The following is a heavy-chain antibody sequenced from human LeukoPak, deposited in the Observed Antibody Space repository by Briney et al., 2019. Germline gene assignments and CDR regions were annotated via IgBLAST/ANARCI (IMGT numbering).Heavy chain of an antibody. Sequence: PSETLSLTCTVSGGSISSSSYYWGWIRQPPGKGLEWIGSIYYSGSTYYNPSLKSRVTISVDTSKNQFSLKLSSVTAADTAVYYCAKGYRDWFDPWGQGTLVTVSS. CDR2: IYYSGST. V-gene: IGHV4-39*07. D-gene: IGHD5-18*01. CDR3: AKGYRDWFDP. J-gene: IGHJ5*02. CDR1: GGSISSSSYY.